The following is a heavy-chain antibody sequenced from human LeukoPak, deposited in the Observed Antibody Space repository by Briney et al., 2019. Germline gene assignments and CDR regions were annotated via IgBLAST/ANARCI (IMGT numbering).Heavy chain of an antibody. CDR1: GGSISSHD. CDR2: IYSSGRT. V-gene: IGHV4-4*07. D-gene: IGHD3-22*01. J-gene: IGHJ5*02. CDR3: ARAQYYFDGSGYFSGGWFDP. Sequence: SETLSLTCTVSGGSISSHDWTWIRQPAGRGLEWIGRIYSSGRTNYIPSLKSRVTISVDTSKNQFSLRLSSVTAADTAVYYCARAQYYFDGSGYFSGGWFDPWGQGTLVTVSS.